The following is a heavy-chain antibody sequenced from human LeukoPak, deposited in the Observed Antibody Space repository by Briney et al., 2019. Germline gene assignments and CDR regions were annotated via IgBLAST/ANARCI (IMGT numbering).Heavy chain of an antibody. V-gene: IGHV4-30-4*08. CDR3: ARDRGFCTNGVCYTGNFDY. J-gene: IGHJ4*02. CDR1: GGSISSGDYY. Sequence: SQTLSLTCAVSGGSISSGDYYWSWIRQPPGKGLEWIGYIYYSGSTYYNPSLKSRVTISVDTSKNQFSLKLSSVTAADTAVYYCARDRGFCTNGVCYTGNFDYWGQGTLVTVSS. D-gene: IGHD2-8*01. CDR2: IYYSGST.